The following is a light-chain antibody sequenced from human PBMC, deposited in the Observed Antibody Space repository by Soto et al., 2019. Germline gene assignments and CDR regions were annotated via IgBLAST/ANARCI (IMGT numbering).Light chain of an antibody. J-gene: IGKJ4*01. V-gene: IGKV1-5*03. CDR1: QSISSW. CDR3: QQYGHYPLT. CDR2: KAS. Sequence: DIQMTQSPSTLSASVGDRVSITCRASQSISSWLAWYQQKPGKAPKLLIYKASTLQSGVPSRFSGSGSGTEFTLTINSLQPDDSATYYCQQYGHYPLTFGGGTKVEIK.